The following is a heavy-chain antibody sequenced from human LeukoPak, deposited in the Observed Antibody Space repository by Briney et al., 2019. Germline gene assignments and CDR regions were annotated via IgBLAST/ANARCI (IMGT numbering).Heavy chain of an antibody. Sequence: GGSLRLSCGASGFTFSRYAMSWVRQAPGKGLQWVSQIDGSGGAIYYADSVRGRFTISRDNSKNTLFLEMNSLRAEDTAVYYYAKTLTTVTIDAFDIWGQGTMVTVSS. CDR1: GFTFSRYA. CDR2: IDGSGGAI. V-gene: IGHV3-23*01. CDR3: AKTLTTVTIDAFDI. D-gene: IGHD4-11*01. J-gene: IGHJ3*02.